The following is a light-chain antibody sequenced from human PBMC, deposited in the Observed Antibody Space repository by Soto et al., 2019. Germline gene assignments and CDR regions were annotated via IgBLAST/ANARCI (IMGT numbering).Light chain of an antibody. CDR2: DVS. CDR1: SSDVGGYNY. Sequence: QSVLTQPASVSGSPGQSITISCTGTSSDVGGYNYVSWYQQHPGKAPKLMIYDVSNRPSGVSNRFSGSKSGNTASLTISRLQAEDEADYYCSSYTSSSTYVFGTGTKVTXL. CDR3: SSYTSSSTYV. V-gene: IGLV2-14*01. J-gene: IGLJ1*01.